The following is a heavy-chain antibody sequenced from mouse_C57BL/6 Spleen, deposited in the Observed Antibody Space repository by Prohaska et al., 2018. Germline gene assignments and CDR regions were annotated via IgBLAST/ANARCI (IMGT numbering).Heavy chain of an antibody. V-gene: IGHV1-52*01. J-gene: IGHJ3*01. Sequence: PGSSVKLSCKASGYTFTSYWMHWVKQRPIQGLEWIGNIDPSDSETHYNQKFKDKATLTVDKSSSTAYMQLSSLTSEDSAVYYCALLLRDFAYWGQGTLVTVSA. D-gene: IGHD1-1*01. CDR2: IDPSDSET. CDR3: ALLLRDFAY. CDR1: GYTFTSYW.